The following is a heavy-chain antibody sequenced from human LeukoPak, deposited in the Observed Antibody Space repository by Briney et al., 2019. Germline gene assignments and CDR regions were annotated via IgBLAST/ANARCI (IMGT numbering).Heavy chain of an antibody. CDR3: ASGSSGWYSGWFDP. J-gene: IGHJ5*02. Sequence: SETLSLTCTVSGGSISSYYWSWIRQPPGKGLEWIGYIYYSGSTNYNPSLKSRVTISVDTSKNQFSLKLSSVTAADTAVYYCASGSSGWYSGWFDPWGQGTLVTVSS. CDR1: GGSISSYY. D-gene: IGHD6-19*01. CDR2: IYYSGST. V-gene: IGHV4-59*01.